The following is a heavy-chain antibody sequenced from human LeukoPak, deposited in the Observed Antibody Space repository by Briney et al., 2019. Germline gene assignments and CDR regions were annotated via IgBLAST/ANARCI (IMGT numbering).Heavy chain of an antibody. J-gene: IGHJ4*02. D-gene: IGHD2-21*01. CDR3: ARGVVIAPQTFDY. Sequence: SETLSLTCAVYGGSFSGYYWSWIRQPPGKGLEWIGEINHRGSTNYNPSLKSRVTISVDTSKNQFSLKLSSVTAADTAVYYCARGVVIAPQTFDYWGQGTLVTVSS. CDR2: INHRGST. CDR1: GGSFSGYY. V-gene: IGHV4-34*01.